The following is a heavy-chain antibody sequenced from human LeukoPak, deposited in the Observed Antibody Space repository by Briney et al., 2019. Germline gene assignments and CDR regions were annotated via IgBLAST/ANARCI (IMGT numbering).Heavy chain of an antibody. J-gene: IGHJ4*02. CDR3: ARNQRRLDY. Sequence: GGSLRLSCAASGFTFSNYWMTWVRQAPGKGLELVANIKQDGSERYYVDSVKGRFTISRDNAKNSLYLQMNSLRAEDTAVYYCARNQRRLDYWGQGTLVTVSS. CDR1: GFTFSNYW. D-gene: IGHD1-14*01. V-gene: IGHV3-7*01. CDR2: IKQDGSER.